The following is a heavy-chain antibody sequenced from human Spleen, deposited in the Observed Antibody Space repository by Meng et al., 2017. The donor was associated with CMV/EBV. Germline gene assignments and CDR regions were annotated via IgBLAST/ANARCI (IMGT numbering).Heavy chain of an antibody. Sequence: SETLSLTCAVYGGSFSGYFWSWIRQPPGKGLRWIGEINHSGSTNYNPSLKSRVTISVVTSKNQFSLKLSSLTAADTAMYYCARDSTMVVGKSAFDIWGQGTMVTVSS. CDR1: GGSFSGYF. CDR3: ARDSTMVVGKSAFDI. CDR2: INHSGST. D-gene: IGHD3-22*01. J-gene: IGHJ3*02. V-gene: IGHV4-34*01.